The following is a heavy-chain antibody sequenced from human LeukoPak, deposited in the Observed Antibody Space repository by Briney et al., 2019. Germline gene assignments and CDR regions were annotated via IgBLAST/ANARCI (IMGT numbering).Heavy chain of an antibody. D-gene: IGHD5-18*01. CDR2: ISATGSTI. J-gene: IGHJ5*02. CDR3: ARGSTIQQWLNWFGP. Sequence: PGGSLRLSCAASGFTFNNYNMNWVRQAPGKGLEWVSYISATGSTIYYADSVKGRFTISRDNGKNSLHLQMNSLRAEDTAVYFCARGSTIQQWLNWFGPWGQGTLVTVSS. V-gene: IGHV3-48*01. CDR1: GFTFNNYN.